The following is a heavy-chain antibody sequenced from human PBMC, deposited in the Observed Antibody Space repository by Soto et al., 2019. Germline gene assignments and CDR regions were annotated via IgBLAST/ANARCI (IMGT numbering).Heavy chain of an antibody. V-gene: IGHV3-73*01. CDR2: ITSKANSYAT. Sequence: AGSRRFYCAASGCIFRGSNMNCIRQASWKWLEWVVRITSKANSYATASAASVKGRFTISRDDSKNTAYLKMNSLKTEDTAVYYCNSGSYYSSIWGQGTLVTVSS. J-gene: IGHJ4*02. CDR1: GCIFRGSN. CDR3: NSGSYYSSI. D-gene: IGHD1-26*01.